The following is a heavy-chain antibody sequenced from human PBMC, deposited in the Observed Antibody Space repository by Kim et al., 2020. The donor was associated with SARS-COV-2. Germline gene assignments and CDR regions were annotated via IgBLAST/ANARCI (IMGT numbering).Heavy chain of an antibody. J-gene: IGHJ4*01. V-gene: IGHV4-34*01. Sequence: SETLSLTCAVYGGSFSGYYWSWIRQPPGKGLEWIGEINHSGSTNYNPSLKSRVTISVDTSRNQFSLKLSSVTAADTAVYYCARGPITYYYDSSGYYHLD. CDR1: GGSFSGYY. CDR2: INHSGST. D-gene: IGHD3-22*01. CDR3: ARGPITYYYDSSGYYHLD.